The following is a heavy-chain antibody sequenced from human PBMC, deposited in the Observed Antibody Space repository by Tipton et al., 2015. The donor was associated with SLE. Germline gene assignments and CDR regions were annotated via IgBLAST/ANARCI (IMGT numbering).Heavy chain of an antibody. CDR2: INHSGST. Sequence: TLSLTRAVYGGSFSGYYWSWIRQPPGKGLEWIGEINHSGSTNYNPSLKSRVTISVDTSKNQFSLKLSSVTAADTAVYYCARGVDYGGTLDAFYIWGQGTMITVSS. V-gene: IGHV4-34*01. CDR3: ARGVDYGGTLDAFYI. D-gene: IGHD4-23*01. J-gene: IGHJ3*02. CDR1: GGSFSGYY.